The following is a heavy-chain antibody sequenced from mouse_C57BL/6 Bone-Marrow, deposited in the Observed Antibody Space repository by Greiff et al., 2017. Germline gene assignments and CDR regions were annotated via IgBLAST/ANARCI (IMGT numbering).Heavy chain of an antibody. CDR2: ISSGGSYT. D-gene: IGHD1-1*01. J-gene: IGHJ2*01. CDR1: GFTFSSYG. CDR3: AIYGRYVSSYDFDY. V-gene: IGHV5-6*01. Sequence: VQLQQSGGDLAKPGGSLKLSCAASGFTFSSYGMSWVCQTPDKRLEWVATISSGGSYTYYPDSVKGQFTISRDNSKNTLYLQMSSLKSEDTAMYYCAIYGRYVSSYDFDYWGQGTTLTVSS.